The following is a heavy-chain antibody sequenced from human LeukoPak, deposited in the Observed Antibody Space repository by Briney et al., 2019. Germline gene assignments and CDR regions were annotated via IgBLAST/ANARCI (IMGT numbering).Heavy chain of an antibody. CDR3: AKDRGSTTTYYFDY. CDR1: GFTFGSYA. CDR2: ISGSGGST. D-gene: IGHD1-1*01. J-gene: IGHJ4*02. V-gene: IGHV3-23*01. Sequence: GGSLRLSCAASGFTFGSYAMNWVRQAPGKGLEWVSVISGSGGSTYYADSVKGRFTISRDNPKNTLYLQMNSLRAEDTAVYFCAKDRGSTTTYYFDYWGQGTLVTVSS.